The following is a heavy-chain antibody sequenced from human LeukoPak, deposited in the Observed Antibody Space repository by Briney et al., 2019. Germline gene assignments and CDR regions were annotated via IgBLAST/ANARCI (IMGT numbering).Heavy chain of an antibody. V-gene: IGHV4-39*07. CDR1: GGYIITSGHY. Sequence: SETLSLTCTVSGGYIITSGHYWGWIRQPPGKGLEWIGSVYYTGVTSTNPFFRSRMSISVDMSKNQFSLNLTSVTAADAAVYYCARERSSSGGHNWFDPWGQGTLVTVSS. CDR2: VYYTGVT. D-gene: IGHD4-23*01. CDR3: ARERSSSGGHNWFDP. J-gene: IGHJ5*02.